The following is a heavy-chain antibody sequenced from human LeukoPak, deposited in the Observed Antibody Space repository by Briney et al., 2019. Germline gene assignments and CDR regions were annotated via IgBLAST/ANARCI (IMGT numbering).Heavy chain of an antibody. Sequence: GGSLRLSCAASGFTFSSYGMHWVRQAPGKGLEWVAVIWYDGSNKYYADSVKGRFTISRDNSKNTLYLQMNSLRAEDTAVYYCARDWGSSGYPLDYWGQGTLVTVSS. CDR1: GFTFSSYG. CDR3: ARDWGSSGYPLDY. CDR2: IWYDGSNK. D-gene: IGHD3-22*01. J-gene: IGHJ4*02. V-gene: IGHV3-33*01.